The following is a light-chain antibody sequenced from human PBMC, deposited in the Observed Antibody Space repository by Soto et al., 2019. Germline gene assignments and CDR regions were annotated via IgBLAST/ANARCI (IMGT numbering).Light chain of an antibody. CDR2: EVS. J-gene: IGLJ1*01. CDR1: SSDVGSYNL. V-gene: IGLV2-23*02. CDR3: CSYAGSSTYV. Sequence: QSALTQPASVSGSPGQSITISCTGTSSDVGSYNLVSWHQQYPGKAPKLMIYEVSKRPSGVSNRFSGSKSGNTASLTISGLQAEDEADYYCCSYAGSSTYVFGTGTKLTVL.